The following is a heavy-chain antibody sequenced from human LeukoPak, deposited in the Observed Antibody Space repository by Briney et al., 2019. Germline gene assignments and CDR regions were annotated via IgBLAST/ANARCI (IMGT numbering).Heavy chain of an antibody. CDR1: GFSLSTSGVG. J-gene: IGHJ4*02. D-gene: IGHD3-3*01. CDR2: IYWNDDK. V-gene: IGHV2-5*01. CDR3: ARTEGYYDFWSGYSYYFDY. Sequence: ESGPTLVNPTRTLTLTCTFSGFSLSTSGVGVGWIRQPPGKALEWLALIYWNDDKRYSPSLKSRLTITKDTSKNQVVLTMTNMDPVDTATYYCARTEGYYDFWSGYSYYFDYWGQGTLVTVSS.